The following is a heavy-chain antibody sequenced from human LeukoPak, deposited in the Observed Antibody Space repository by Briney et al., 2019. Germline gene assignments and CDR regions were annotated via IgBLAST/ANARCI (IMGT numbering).Heavy chain of an antibody. CDR2: IKQDGSEK. V-gene: IGHV3-7*01. CDR1: GFTFSSYW. J-gene: IGHJ4*02. Sequence: GGSLRLSCAASGFTFSSYWMSWVRQAPGKGLEWVANIKQDGSEKFYVDSVKGRFTISRDNAKNSVYLQLNSLRAEDTAVYYCARGRSQSSPYNYYDSSGYNELDYWGQGTLVTVSS. CDR3: ARGRSQSSPYNYYDSSGYNELDY. D-gene: IGHD3-22*01.